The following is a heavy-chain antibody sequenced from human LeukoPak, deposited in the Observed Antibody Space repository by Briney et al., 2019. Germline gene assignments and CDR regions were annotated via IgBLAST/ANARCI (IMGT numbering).Heavy chain of an antibody. CDR2: IHYNGNT. V-gene: IGHV4-59*01. CDR1: DGSINSYY. D-gene: IGHD6-13*01. J-gene: IGHJ4*02. CDR3: ARVPIKSDSSSLYFDY. Sequence: SETLSLTCSVSDGSINSYYWNWIRRPPGKGLEWIGYIHYNGNTNYSPSLKSRVTMSVDTSKNLFSLKVSSVTAADTAVYYCARVPIKSDSSSLYFDYWGQGTLVTVSS.